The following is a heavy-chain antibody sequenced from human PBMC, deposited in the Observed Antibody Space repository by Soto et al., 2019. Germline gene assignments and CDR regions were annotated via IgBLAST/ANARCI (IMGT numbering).Heavy chain of an antibody. Sequence: PGGSLRLSCAASGFTFSTYGMHWVRQAPRKGLEWVAVISYDGSNKYYADSVKGRFTISRDNSKNTLYLQMNSLRPDDTAVYYCAKDDRYCTGTSCDYYYYYYMDVWGKGTTVTVSS. V-gene: IGHV3-30*18. CDR2: ISYDGSNK. CDR3: AKDDRYCTGTSCDYYYYYYMDV. D-gene: IGHD2-2*01. CDR1: GFTFSTYG. J-gene: IGHJ6*03.